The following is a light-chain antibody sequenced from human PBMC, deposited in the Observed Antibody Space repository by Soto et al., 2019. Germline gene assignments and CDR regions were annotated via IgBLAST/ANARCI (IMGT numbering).Light chain of an antibody. V-gene: IGLV1-40*01. CDR2: DNT. CDR1: SSNIGSNYD. Sequence: QSVLTQPPSVSGAPGQRVAISCTGSSSNIGSNYDVPWYQQLPGRAPKLLIYDNTNRPSGVPDRFSGSKSGTSASLAITGLQAEDEADYYCQSYDNNLSGVVFGTGTKLTVL. CDR3: QSYDNNLSGVV. J-gene: IGLJ1*01.